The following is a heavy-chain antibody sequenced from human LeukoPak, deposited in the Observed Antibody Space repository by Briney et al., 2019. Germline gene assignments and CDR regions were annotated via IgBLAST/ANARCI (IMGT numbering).Heavy chain of an antibody. CDR2: AYWNGVST. CDR3: ARTSHDAFDI. Sequence: PGGSLRLSCAASGFTFDGYGMNWVRQAPGKGLEWVTGAYWNGVSTGYADSVKGRFTISRDNAKNSLYLQMNSLRAEDTALYYCARTSHDAFDIWGPGTMVTVSS. V-gene: IGHV3-20*04. CDR1: GFTFDGYG. J-gene: IGHJ3*02.